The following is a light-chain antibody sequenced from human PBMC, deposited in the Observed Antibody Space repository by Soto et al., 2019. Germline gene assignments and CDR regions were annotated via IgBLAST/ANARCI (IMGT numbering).Light chain of an antibody. CDR3: QQYYTTPAIT. V-gene: IGKV4-1*01. J-gene: IGKJ5*01. CDR2: WAS. Sequence: DIVMTQSPDSLAVSRGERATINCKSSQSVLSSSNNKNYLAWYQQRPGQPPKLLIYWASTRESGFPDRFSGSGSGTDFTLTIGSLQAEDVAVYYCQQYYTTPAITFGQGTRLEIK. CDR1: QSVLSSSNNKNY.